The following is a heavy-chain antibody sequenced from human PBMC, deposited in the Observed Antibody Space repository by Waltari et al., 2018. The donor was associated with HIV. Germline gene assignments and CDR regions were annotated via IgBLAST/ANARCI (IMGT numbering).Heavy chain of an antibody. CDR3: ARSFSGYSNYFDP. CDR1: GGSLTSSSYY. D-gene: IGHD4-4*01. V-gene: IGHV4-39*01. Sequence: QLQLQESGPGLVKSSETLSLTCTVSGGSLTSSSYYWGWIRQPPGKGLEWIGSMPYSGRTYHNPSLRSRLTISVDTSKNQFSLKLTSVTAADTAVYYCARSFSGYSNYFDPWGQGTLVTVSS. CDR2: MPYSGRT. J-gene: IGHJ5*02.